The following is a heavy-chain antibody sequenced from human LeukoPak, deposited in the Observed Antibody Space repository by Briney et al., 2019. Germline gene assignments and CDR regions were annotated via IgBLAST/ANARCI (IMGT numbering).Heavy chain of an antibody. CDR2: ISYDGSNK. CDR3: AKTPYSGSYYACLDY. D-gene: IGHD1-26*01. J-gene: IGHJ4*02. Sequence: GGSLRLSCAASGFTFSRYAIHWVRQAPGKGLEWVAVISYDGSNKYYADPVKGRFTISRDNSKNTLHLQMNSLRAEDTAVYYCAKTPYSGSYYACLDYWGQGTLVTVSS. V-gene: IGHV3-30-3*01. CDR1: GFTFSRYA.